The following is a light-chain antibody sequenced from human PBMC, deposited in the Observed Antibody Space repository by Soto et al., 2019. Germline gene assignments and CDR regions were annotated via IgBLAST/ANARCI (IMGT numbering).Light chain of an antibody. CDR2: DAS. J-gene: IGKJ3*01. CDR3: QQSYSTPG. V-gene: IGKV1-39*01. CDR1: QRISTD. Sequence: DIQMTQSPSSLSASVGDRVTITCRARQRISTDVNWYQQKPGKAPNLLIYDASYLESGVPSRFSGSGSGTEFTLAISSLQPEDFATYYCQQSYSTPGFGPGTKVEIK.